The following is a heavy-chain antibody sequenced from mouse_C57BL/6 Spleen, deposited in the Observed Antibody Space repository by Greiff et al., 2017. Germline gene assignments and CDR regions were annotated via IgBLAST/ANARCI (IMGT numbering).Heavy chain of an antibody. V-gene: IGHV1-82*01. D-gene: IGHD3-2*02. Sequence: QVQLKESGPELVKPGASVKISCKASGYAFSSSWMNWVKQRPGKGLEWIGRIYPGDGDTNYNGKFKGKATLTADKSSSTAYMQLSSLTSEDSAVYFCARSSSGHYFDYWGQGTTLTVSS. CDR2: IYPGDGDT. J-gene: IGHJ2*01. CDR3: ARSSSGHYFDY. CDR1: GYAFSSSW.